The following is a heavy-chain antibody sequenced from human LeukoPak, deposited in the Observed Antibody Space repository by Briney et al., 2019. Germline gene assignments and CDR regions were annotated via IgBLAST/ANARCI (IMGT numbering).Heavy chain of an antibody. D-gene: IGHD3-22*01. Sequence: SESLSLTCTVSGGSISSGSHYWSWIRQPPGKGLEWIGYIHYSGSTNYNPSLKSRVTISLDTYKNQFSLKLSSVTAADTAVYYCARDDTSGLEGVWGQGTLVTVSS. V-gene: IGHV4-61*01. J-gene: IGHJ4*02. CDR3: ARDDTSGLEGV. CDR1: GGSISSGSHY. CDR2: IHYSGST.